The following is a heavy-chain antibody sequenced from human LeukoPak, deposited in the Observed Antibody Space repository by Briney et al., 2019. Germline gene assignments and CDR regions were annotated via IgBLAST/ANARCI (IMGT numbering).Heavy chain of an antibody. V-gene: IGHV1-2*02. CDR2: INPNSGGT. J-gene: IGHJ4*02. CDR3: ARDLRGYSYGNFDY. D-gene: IGHD5-18*01. CDR1: GYTFTGYY. Sequence: ASVKVSCKASGYTFTGYYMHWVRQAPGQGLAWMGWINPNSGGTNYAQKFQGRVTMTRDTSISTAYMELSRLRSDGTAVYYCARDLRGYSYGNFDYWGQGTLVTVSS.